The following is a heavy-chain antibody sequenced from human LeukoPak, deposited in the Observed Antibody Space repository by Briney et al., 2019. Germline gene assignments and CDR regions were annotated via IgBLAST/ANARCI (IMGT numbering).Heavy chain of an antibody. CDR2: ISSSSSTI. V-gene: IGHV3-48*02. J-gene: IGHJ6*02. CDR1: GFTFSSYN. Sequence: GGSLRLSCAASGFTFSSYNMNWVRQAPGKGLEWVSYISSSSSTIYADSVKGRFTISRDNAKNSLYLQMNSLRDADTAVYYCAREDYYYGMDVWGQGTTVTVSS. CDR3: AREDYYYGMDV.